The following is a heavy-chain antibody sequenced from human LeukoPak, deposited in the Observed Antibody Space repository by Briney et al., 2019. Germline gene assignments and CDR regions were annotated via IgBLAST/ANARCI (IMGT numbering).Heavy chain of an antibody. J-gene: IGHJ3*02. CDR3: ARGDRLVRAFDI. V-gene: IGHV1-2*02. CDR1: GYTFTGYY. CDR2: INPNSGGT. D-gene: IGHD2-21*01. Sequence: ASVKVSCKASGYTFTGYYMHWVRQAPEQGLEWMGWINPNSGGTNYAQKFQGRVTMTRDTSISTAYMELSRLRSDDTAVYHCARGDRLVRAFDIWGQGTMVTVSS.